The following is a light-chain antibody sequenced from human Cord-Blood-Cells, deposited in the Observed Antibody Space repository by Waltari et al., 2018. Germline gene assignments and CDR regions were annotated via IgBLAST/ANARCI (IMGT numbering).Light chain of an antibody. CDR1: SSDVGSYNL. CDR2: EGS. J-gene: IGLJ3*02. CDR3: CSYAGSRV. V-gene: IGLV2-23*01. Sequence: ITISCTGTSSDVGSYNLVSWYQQHPGKAPKLMIYEGSKRPSGVSNRFSGSKSGNTASLTISGLQAEDEADYYCCSYAGSRVFGGGTKLTVL.